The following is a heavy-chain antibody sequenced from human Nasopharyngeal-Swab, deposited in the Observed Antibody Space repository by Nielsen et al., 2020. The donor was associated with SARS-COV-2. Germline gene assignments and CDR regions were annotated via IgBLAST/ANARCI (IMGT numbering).Heavy chain of an antibody. Sequence: GSLKISCAASGFTFNNYNFNWVRQAPGKGLEWVSSISSSSYIYYADSVKGRFTISRDNAKNSLYLQMNSLRAEDTAVYYCARDGLDYDFWSAYFTDVWGQGTTVTVSS. J-gene: IGHJ6*02. CDR1: GFTFNNYN. CDR2: ISSSSYI. D-gene: IGHD3-3*01. V-gene: IGHV3-21*01. CDR3: ARDGLDYDFWSAYFTDV.